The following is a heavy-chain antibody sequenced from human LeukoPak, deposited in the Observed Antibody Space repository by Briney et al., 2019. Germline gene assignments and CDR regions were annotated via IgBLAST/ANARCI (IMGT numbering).Heavy chain of an antibody. CDR1: GFTFTNYW. V-gene: IGHV3-7*01. D-gene: IGHD1-7*01. Sequence: GGSLRLSCAASGFTFTNYWMTWVRQAPGKGPEWVANIRQDGGATNYVESVRGRFTIARDNTKNSLYPQMTSLRGEDTAAYYCASRAGKPGNTPWCFDYWGQGALVTVSS. CDR2: IRQDGGAT. J-gene: IGHJ4*02. CDR3: ASRAGKPGNTPWCFDY.